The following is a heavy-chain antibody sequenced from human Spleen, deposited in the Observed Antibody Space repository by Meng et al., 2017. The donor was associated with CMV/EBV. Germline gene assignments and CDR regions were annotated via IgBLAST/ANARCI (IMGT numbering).Heavy chain of an antibody. Sequence: FHFSTHSMNWVRQAPGKGLEWLSSISSSSSYIYYADSVKGRFTISRDNAKNSLYLQMNSLRAEDTAVYYCARDPNTIFGVVIWFDPWGQGTLVTVSS. CDR2: ISSSSSYI. V-gene: IGHV3-21*01. J-gene: IGHJ5*02. D-gene: IGHD3-3*01. CDR3: ARDPNTIFGVVIWFDP. CDR1: FHFSTHS.